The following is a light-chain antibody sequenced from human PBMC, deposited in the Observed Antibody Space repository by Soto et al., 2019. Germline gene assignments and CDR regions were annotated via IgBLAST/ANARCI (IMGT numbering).Light chain of an antibody. CDR2: DAS. CDR1: QSVSVF. CDR3: QQRNVWPPVT. Sequence: EVVVRKSPATLSWSPGERATLSCRASQSVSVFLAWYQQKPGQAPRLLIFDASNRATGIPARFSGSGSGTDFTLTISSLEPEDSAVYYCQQRNVWPPVTFGQGTRLEIK. V-gene: IGKV3-11*01. J-gene: IGKJ5*01.